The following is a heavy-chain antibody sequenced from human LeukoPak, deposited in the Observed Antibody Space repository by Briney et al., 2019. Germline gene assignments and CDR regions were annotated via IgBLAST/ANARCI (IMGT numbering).Heavy chain of an antibody. D-gene: IGHD3-10*01. V-gene: IGHV3-30-3*01. Sequence: GGSLRLSCAASGFTFSSYAMHWVRQAPGKGLEWVAVISYDGSNKYYADSVKGRFTISRDNSKNTLYLQMNSLRAEDTAVYYCARGLRGGSGSLGYWGQGTLVTVSS. CDR2: ISYDGSNK. CDR3: ARGLRGGSGSLGY. J-gene: IGHJ4*02. CDR1: GFTFSSYA.